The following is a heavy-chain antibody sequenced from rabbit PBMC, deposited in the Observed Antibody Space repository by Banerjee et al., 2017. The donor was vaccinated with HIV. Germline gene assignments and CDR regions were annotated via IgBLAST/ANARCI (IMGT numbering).Heavy chain of an antibody. CDR3: ARDGYDDWTVFNL. Sequence: QEQLEESGGDLVKPEGSLTLTCTASGFSFSSSYNMCWVRQAPGKGLEWIGCIYTGSSGSTYYASWTKGRFTISKTSTTVTLQMTSLTAADTATYFCARDGYDDWTVFNLWGQGTLVTVS. CDR2: IYTGSSGST. D-gene: IGHD2-1*01. V-gene: IGHV1S45*01. J-gene: IGHJ4*01. CDR1: GFSFSSSYN.